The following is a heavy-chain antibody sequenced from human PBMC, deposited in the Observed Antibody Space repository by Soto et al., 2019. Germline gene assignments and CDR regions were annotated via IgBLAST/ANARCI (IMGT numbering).Heavy chain of an antibody. CDR3: ARVPPKRAGNDYYYGMDV. Sequence: SVKVSCKASGGTFSSYAISWVRQAPGQGLEWMGGIIPIFGTANYAQKFQGRVTITADKSTSTAYMELSSLRSEDTAVYYCARVPPKRAGNDYYYGMDVWGQGTTVTVSS. D-gene: IGHD6-19*01. CDR1: GGTFSSYA. J-gene: IGHJ6*02. V-gene: IGHV1-69*06. CDR2: IIPIFGTA.